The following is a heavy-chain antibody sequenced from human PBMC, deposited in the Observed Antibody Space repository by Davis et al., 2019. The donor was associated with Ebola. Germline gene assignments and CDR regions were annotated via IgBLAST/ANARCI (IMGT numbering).Heavy chain of an antibody. D-gene: IGHD2-21*02. CDR3: ARDVPLTFDY. V-gene: IGHV3-15*01. Sequence: GESLKISCAASGFTLSNYGMHWVRQTPGKGLDWVGRIKSKGDGGTTFYAASVKGRFTISRDDSENTVYLYMNSLKSEDTAVYYCARDVPLTFDYRGQGTLVTVSS. J-gene: IGHJ4*02. CDR2: IKSKGDGGTT. CDR1: GFTLSNYG.